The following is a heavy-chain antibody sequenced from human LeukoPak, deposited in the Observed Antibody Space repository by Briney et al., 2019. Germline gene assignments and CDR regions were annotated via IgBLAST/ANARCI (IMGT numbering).Heavy chain of an antibody. J-gene: IGHJ6*03. CDR2: ITSSGTYI. CDR3: ARCRGSGSYYNQGFYYYYMDV. V-gene: IGHV3-21*04. D-gene: IGHD3-10*01. CDR1: GFTFNNYN. Sequence: SGGSLRLSCAASGFTFNNYNMNWVRQAPGKGLEWVSSITSSGTYIFYADSVKGRFTISRDNAKNSLYLQMNSLRAEDTALYYCARCRGSGSYYNQGFYYYYMDVWGKGTTVTVSS.